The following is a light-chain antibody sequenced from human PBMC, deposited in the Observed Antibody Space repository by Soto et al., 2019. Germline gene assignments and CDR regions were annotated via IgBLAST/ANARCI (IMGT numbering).Light chain of an antibody. Sequence: LTQPHSVSESPGKTVTISCTRSSGSIASNYVQWYQQRPGSAPTTVIYEDNQRPSGVPDRFSGSIDSSSNSASLTISGLKTDDEADYYCQSYDSSNPYWVFGGGTKLTVL. CDR3: QSYDSSNPYWV. CDR2: EDN. J-gene: IGLJ3*02. V-gene: IGLV6-57*04. CDR1: SGSIASNY.